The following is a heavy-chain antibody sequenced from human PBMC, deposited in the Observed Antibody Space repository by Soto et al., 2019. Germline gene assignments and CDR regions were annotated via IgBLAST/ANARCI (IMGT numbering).Heavy chain of an antibody. Sequence: GESLKISCKGSGYSFTNYWVGWVRQMPGKGLEWMGIIYPGDSDSRYSPSFQGQVTISADKSIGTAYLQWSSLKASDTAMYYCASTRRANTYYGMDVWGQGTTVTVSS. V-gene: IGHV5-51*01. CDR3: ASTRRANTYYGMDV. J-gene: IGHJ6*02. CDR2: IYPGDSDS. CDR1: GYSFTNYW. D-gene: IGHD2-8*01.